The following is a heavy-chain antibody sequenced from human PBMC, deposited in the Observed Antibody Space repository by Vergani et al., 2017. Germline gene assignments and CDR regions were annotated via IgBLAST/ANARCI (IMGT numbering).Heavy chain of an antibody. D-gene: IGHD2-21*01. J-gene: IGHJ3*02. CDR2: IYTSGST. Sequence: QVQLQESGPGLVKPSQTLSLTCTVSGGSISSGGYYWSWIRQPAGKGLEWIGRIYTSGSTNYNPSLKSRVTMSVDTSKNQFSLKLSSVTAADTAVYYCARGHLFHPPDAFDIWGQGTMVTVSS. CDR3: ARGHLFHPPDAFDI. V-gene: IGHV4-61*02. CDR1: GGSISSGGYY.